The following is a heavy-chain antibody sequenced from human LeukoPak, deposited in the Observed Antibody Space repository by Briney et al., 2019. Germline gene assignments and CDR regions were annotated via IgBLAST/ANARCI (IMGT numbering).Heavy chain of an antibody. CDR1: GYTFTAYY. Sequence: GASVKVSCKASGYTFTAYYIHWVRQAPGQGLEWMGWINPDSGATNYAQKFQGRVSMTRDTSISTAYLDLNSLISDDTAVFYCARISRGRYYFDYWGQGTLVTVSS. CDR3: ARISRGRYYFDY. D-gene: IGHD2-15*01. CDR2: INPDSGAT. J-gene: IGHJ4*02. V-gene: IGHV1-2*02.